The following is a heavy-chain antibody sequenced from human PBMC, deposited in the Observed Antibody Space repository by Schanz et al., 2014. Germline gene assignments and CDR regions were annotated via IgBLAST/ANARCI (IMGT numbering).Heavy chain of an antibody. Sequence: QVQLVQSGSEVKKPGASVKVSCKASGYTFTTYGISWVRQAPGQGLEWMGWISAYNGHTNYAQKFQGRVTMTTDTSRSTAYRELRRLRSDDTAVYYCARDRGHVEQLVLEWYYDMDVWGQGTTVAVSS. V-gene: IGHV1-18*01. CDR3: ARDRGHVEQLVLEWYYDMDV. CDR1: GYTFTTYG. CDR2: ISAYNGHT. D-gene: IGHD6-6*01. J-gene: IGHJ6*02.